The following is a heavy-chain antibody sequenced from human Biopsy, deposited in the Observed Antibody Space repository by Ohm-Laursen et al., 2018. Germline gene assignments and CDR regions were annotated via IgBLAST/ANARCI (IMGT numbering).Heavy chain of an antibody. Sequence: SQTLSLTCSVSGASVKTSGYFWAWIRQRPGKGLEWIGYISYNERTHNNPSLTSRLAISFDTSNNRISLQLRSVSVADTAVYYCVREPKTGTAEAWYFDLWGRGSPVTVPS. V-gene: IGHV4-31*03. J-gene: IGHJ2*01. CDR3: VREPKTGTAEAWYFDL. CDR1: GASVKTSGYF. CDR2: ISYNERT. D-gene: IGHD3-9*01.